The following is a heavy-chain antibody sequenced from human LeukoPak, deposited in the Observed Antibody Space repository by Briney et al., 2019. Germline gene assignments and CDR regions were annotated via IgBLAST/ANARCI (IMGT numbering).Heavy chain of an antibody. V-gene: IGHV3-21*01. CDR1: GITFNSYT. CDR3: ARERQLERLAFGKEGSAFDY. D-gene: IGHD1-1*01. CDR2: ISSSSSYI. J-gene: IGHJ4*02. Sequence: GGSLRLSCAASGITFNSYTMNWVRQAPGKGLEWVSSISSSSSYIYYAASVTGRFTISRDNAKNSLYLQMNRLRAEDTAVYYCARERQLERLAFGKEGSAFDYWGQGTLVTVSS.